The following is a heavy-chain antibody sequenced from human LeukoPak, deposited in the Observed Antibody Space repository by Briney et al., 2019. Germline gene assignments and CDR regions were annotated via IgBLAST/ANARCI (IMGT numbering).Heavy chain of an antibody. CDR3: AREGTTVTTFDY. Sequence: GASVKVSCKASGYTFTSYDINWVRQATGQGLEWMGWMNPNSGNTGYAQKFQGRVTITRNTSISTAYMELSSLRSEDTAVYYCAREGTTVTTFDYWGQGTLVTVSS. V-gene: IGHV1-8*03. J-gene: IGHJ4*02. CDR1: GYTFTSYD. CDR2: MNPNSGNT. D-gene: IGHD4-17*01.